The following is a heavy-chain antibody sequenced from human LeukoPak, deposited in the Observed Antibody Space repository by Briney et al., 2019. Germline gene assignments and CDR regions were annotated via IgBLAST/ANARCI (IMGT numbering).Heavy chain of an antibody. CDR1: GFTFSSYE. CDR3: VRDLDWGAFDV. J-gene: IGHJ3*01. V-gene: IGHV3-48*03. Sequence: GGSLRLSCAASGFTFSSYEMNWVRQAPGKGLEWVSYISSSGSTIYYADSVKGRFTISRDNAKNSLYLQMNSLRAEDTALYYCVRDLDWGAFDVWGQGTMVTVPS. CDR2: ISSSGSTI. D-gene: IGHD3/OR15-3a*01.